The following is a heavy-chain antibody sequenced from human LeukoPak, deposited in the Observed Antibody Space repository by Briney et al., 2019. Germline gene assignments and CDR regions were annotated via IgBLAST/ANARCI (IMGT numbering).Heavy chain of an antibody. CDR3: ARHPVLRYFDWLSRDYWYFDL. CDR2: INHSGSA. CDR1: GGSFSGYY. J-gene: IGHJ2*01. Sequence: SETLSLTCAVYGGSFSGYYWSWIRQPPGKGLEWIGEINHSGSANYNPSLKSRVTISVDTSKNQFSLKLSSVTAADTAVYYCARHPVLRYFDWLSRDYWYFDLWGRGTLVTVSS. D-gene: IGHD3-9*01. V-gene: IGHV4-34*01.